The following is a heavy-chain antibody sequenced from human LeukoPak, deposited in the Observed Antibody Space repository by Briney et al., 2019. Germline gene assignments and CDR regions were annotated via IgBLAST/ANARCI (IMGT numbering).Heavy chain of an antibody. CDR1: GGPISSGTYY. V-gene: IGHV4-61*02. CDR3: ARGQGNYDILTGYYY. Sequence: KPSQTLSLPCTVSGGPISSGTYYWSWIRQPAGKGLEWIGRIYTSGSTNYNPSLKSRVTISVDTSKNQFSLKLSSVTAADTAVYYCARGQGNYDILTGYYYWGQGTLVTVSS. CDR2: IYTSGST. J-gene: IGHJ4*02. D-gene: IGHD3-9*01.